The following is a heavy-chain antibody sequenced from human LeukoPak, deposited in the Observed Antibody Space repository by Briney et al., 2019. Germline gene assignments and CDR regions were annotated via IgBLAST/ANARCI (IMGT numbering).Heavy chain of an antibody. J-gene: IGHJ4*02. CDR1: GGSISSYY. CDR2: IYYGGGT. Sequence: PSETLSLTCTVSGGSISSYYWSWIRQPPGKGLEWIGSIYYGGGTHFNPSLKSRATIFLDTSMNQFSLRLTSVTAADTALYFCARESFEEPGTMDHWGQGTLVSVSS. D-gene: IGHD4/OR15-4a*01. V-gene: IGHV4-59*08. CDR3: ARESFEEPGTMDH.